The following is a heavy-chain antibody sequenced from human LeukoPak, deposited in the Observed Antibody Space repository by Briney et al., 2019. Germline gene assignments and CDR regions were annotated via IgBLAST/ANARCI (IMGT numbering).Heavy chain of an antibody. CDR2: IIPIFGTA. CDR3: ARGYCGSGSSYFDY. CDR1: GGTFSSYA. Sequence: GASVKVSCKASGGTFSSYAISWVRQAPGQGLEWMGGIIPIFGTANYAQKFQGRVTITADESTSTAYMELSSLRSEDTAVYYCARGYCGSGSSYFDYWGQGTLVTVSS. J-gene: IGHJ4*02. D-gene: IGHD3-10*01. V-gene: IGHV1-69*13.